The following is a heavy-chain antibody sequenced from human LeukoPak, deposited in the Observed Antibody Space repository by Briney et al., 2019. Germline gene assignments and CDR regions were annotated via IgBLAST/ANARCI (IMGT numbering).Heavy chain of an antibody. CDR3: AREGDQYYDSLAASLSLHY. V-gene: IGHV1-18*01. CDR1: GYTFNKFG. J-gene: IGHJ4*02. Sequence: GASVKVSCKTSGYTFNKFGITWVRQAPGQGLEWMGWISVYTGNTNYEQKFQGRVTMTTDTSTSTAYMELRSLTSDGTAVYYCAREGDQYYDSLAASLSLHYWGQGTLVTVSS. CDR2: ISVYTGNT. D-gene: IGHD3-9*01.